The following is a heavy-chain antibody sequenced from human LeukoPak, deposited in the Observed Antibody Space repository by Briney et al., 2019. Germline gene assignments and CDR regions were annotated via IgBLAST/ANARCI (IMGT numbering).Heavy chain of an antibody. D-gene: IGHD2/OR15-2a*01. CDR2: IYPRDSQT. J-gene: IGHJ4*02. CDR3: ARVANPGNTWFLDY. V-gene: IGHV5-51*01. CDR1: GYSFTTYW. Sequence: GESLKISCKGSGYSFTTYWIAGVRQMPGTGLWLIGIIYPRDSQTRYRPSFQGQVTISADKSSSTANLQWSSLKASDTAIYYCARVANPGNTWFLDYWGQGTLVTVPS.